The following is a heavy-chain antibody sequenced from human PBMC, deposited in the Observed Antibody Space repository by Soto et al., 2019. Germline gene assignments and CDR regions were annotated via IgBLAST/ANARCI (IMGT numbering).Heavy chain of an antibody. V-gene: IGHV3-7*01. Sequence: LRLSFAVSGFTFGCYWVNWGRLIPGEGLEWVAYIKPDGSATYYVDSVKGRFTISRDNAKNSLYLQMNSLRVEDTSVYYCARAGYCGPGCYYYFDYWGQGTLVTVSS. CDR3: ARAGYCGPGCYYYFDY. CDR2: IKPDGSAT. J-gene: IGHJ4*02. CDR1: GFTFGCYW. D-gene: IGHD2-21*02.